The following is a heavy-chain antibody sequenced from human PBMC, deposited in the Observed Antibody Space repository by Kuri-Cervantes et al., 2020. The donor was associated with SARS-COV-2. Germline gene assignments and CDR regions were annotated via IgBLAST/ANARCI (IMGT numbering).Heavy chain of an antibody. CDR1: GGSISSYY. CDR3: AREGGHSSGWMSHFDY. CDR2: IYYSGST. J-gene: IGHJ4*02. Sequence: SCTVSGGSISSYYWSWIRQPPGKGLEWIGYIYYSGSTNYNPSLKSRVTISVDTSKNQFSLKLSSVTAADTAVYYCAREGGHSSGWMSHFDYWGQGTLVIVSS. V-gene: IGHV4-59*01. D-gene: IGHD6-19*01.